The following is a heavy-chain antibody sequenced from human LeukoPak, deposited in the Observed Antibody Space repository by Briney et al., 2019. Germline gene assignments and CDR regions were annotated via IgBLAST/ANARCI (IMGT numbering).Heavy chain of an antibody. V-gene: IGHV3-23*01. CDR2: ISGSGSST. CDR1: GFTFRTYA. CDR3: AKDPGYCSYSSCYGTLDY. D-gene: IGHD2-2*01. J-gene: IGHJ4*02. Sequence: GGSLRLSCAASGFTFRTYAMSWVRQAPGKGLEWVSTISGSGSSTYYADSVKGRFTISRDNSKTTLYLQMDSLRAEDTAIYYCAKDPGYCSYSSCYGTLDYWGQGTLVTVSS.